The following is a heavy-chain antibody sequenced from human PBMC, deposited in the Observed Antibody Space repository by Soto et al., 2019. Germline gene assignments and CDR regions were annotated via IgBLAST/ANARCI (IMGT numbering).Heavy chain of an antibody. D-gene: IGHD6-19*01. CDR3: ARMRSSGRFDY. CDR2: INPSGVST. J-gene: IGHJ4*02. V-gene: IGHV1-46*01. Sequence: ASVKVSCKASGYTFTSYYMHCVRQAPGQGLEWMGIINPSGVSTSYAQKFQGRVTMTRDTSTSTVYMELRSLRSEDTAVYYCARMRSSGRFDYWGQGTLVTVSS. CDR1: GYTFTSYY.